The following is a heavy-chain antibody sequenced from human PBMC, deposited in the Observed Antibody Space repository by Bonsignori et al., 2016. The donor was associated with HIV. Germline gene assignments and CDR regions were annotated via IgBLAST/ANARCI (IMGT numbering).Heavy chain of an antibody. V-gene: IGHV3-30-3*01. CDR2: ISYDGSNK. D-gene: IGHD3-9*01. J-gene: IGHJ6*03. CDR3: ARDPTSYYDILTVSYYYYYMDV. Sequence: WIRQPPGKGLEWVAVISYDGSNKYYADSVKGRFTISRDNSKNTLYLQMNSLRAEDTAVYYCARDPTSYYDILTVSYYYYYMDVWGKGTTVTVSS.